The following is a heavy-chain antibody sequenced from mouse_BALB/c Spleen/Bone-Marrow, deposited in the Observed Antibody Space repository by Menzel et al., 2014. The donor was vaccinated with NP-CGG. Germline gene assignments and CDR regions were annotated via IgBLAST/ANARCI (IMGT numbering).Heavy chain of an antibody. CDR1: GYTFTSYW. J-gene: IGHJ3*01. Sequence: LQQPGSELVRSGASVKLSCKASGYTFTSYWMHWVKQRPGQGLEWIGNIYPGSGSTNYDEKFKSKATLTVDTSSSTAYMQLSSLTSEDSAVYYCTSLRLPYWGQGTLVTVSA. V-gene: IGHV1S22*01. D-gene: IGHD1-2*01. CDR3: TSLRLPY. CDR2: IYPGSGST.